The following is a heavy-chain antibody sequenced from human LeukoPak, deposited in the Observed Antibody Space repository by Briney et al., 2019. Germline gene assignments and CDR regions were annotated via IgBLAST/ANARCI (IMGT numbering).Heavy chain of an antibody. Sequence: SETLSLTCAVYGGSFSGYYWSWIRQPPGKGLEWIAEINHSGSTYYNPSLKSRVTISVDTSKNQFSLKLSSVTAADTAVYYCASPGYYYDSSGYYYGMDVWGQGTTVTISS. V-gene: IGHV4-34*01. CDR3: ASPGYYYDSSGYYYGMDV. CDR1: GGSFSGYY. D-gene: IGHD3-22*01. J-gene: IGHJ6*02. CDR2: INHSGST.